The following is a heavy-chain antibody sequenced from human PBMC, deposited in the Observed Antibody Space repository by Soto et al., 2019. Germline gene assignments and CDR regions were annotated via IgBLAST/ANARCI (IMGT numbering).Heavy chain of an antibody. J-gene: IGHJ4*02. Sequence: NPGGSLRLSCAASGFTFSDYYMSWIRQAPGKGLEWVSYISSSGSTIYYADSVKGRFTISRDNAKNSLYLQMNSLRAEDTAVYYCARAPPYYYDSSGYYYGYWGQGTLVTVSS. D-gene: IGHD3-22*01. CDR3: ARAPPYYYDSSGYYYGY. CDR2: ISSSGSTI. CDR1: GFTFSDYY. V-gene: IGHV3-11*01.